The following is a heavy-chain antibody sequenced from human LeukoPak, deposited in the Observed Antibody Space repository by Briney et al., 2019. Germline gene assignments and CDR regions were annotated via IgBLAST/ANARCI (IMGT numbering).Heavy chain of an antibody. V-gene: IGHV4-39*01. CDR2: IYHSGST. D-gene: IGHD4-17*01. Sequence: SETLSLTCTVSGGSISSSSYYWGWIRQPPGKGLEWIGSIYHSGSTYFNPSLKSRVTMFADTSKNQFSLRLSSVTAGDTATYYCAKHDASGDYADCWGQGTLVTVSS. CDR3: AKHDASGDYADC. CDR1: GGSISSSSYY. J-gene: IGHJ1*01.